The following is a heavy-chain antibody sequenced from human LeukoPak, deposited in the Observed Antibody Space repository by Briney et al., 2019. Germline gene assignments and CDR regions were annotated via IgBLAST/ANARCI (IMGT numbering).Heavy chain of an antibody. CDR2: IKSKTDGGTT. Sequence: GGSLRLSCAASGFTFSNAWMSWVRQAPGKGLEWVGRIKSKTDGGTTDYAAPVNGRFTISRDDSKNTLYLQMNSLKTEDTAVYYCTLTDSSSWYLYWGQGTLVTVSS. CDR3: TLTDSSSWYLY. J-gene: IGHJ4*02. CDR1: GFTFSNAW. V-gene: IGHV3-15*01. D-gene: IGHD6-13*01.